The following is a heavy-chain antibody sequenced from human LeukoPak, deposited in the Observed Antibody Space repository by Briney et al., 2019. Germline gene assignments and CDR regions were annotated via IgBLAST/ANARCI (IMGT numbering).Heavy chain of an antibody. CDR1: GGSLSSGGSC. J-gene: IGHJ3*02. Sequence: SETLSLTCTVSGGSLSSGGSCWSWVRQHPGRGLGWLGYIYYSGSTYYNPSLKSRVTISVDTSKNQFSLKLSSVTAADTAVYYCAIYAQGAFDIWGQGTMATVSS. CDR2: IYYSGST. CDR3: AIYAQGAFDI. V-gene: IGHV4-31*03. D-gene: IGHD2-2*02.